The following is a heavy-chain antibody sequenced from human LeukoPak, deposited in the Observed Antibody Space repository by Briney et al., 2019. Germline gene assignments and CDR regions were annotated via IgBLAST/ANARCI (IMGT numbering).Heavy chain of an antibody. CDR3: AREKVDITIFGVGSYYYYYGMDV. V-gene: IGHV3-74*01. J-gene: IGHJ6*02. CDR2: IKSDGSST. Sequence: PGGSLRLSCAASGFTFSSYWMHWVRQAPGKGLVWVSRIKSDGSSTSYADSVKGRFTISRDNAKNTLYLQMNSLRVEDTAVYYCAREKVDITIFGVGSYYYYYGMDVWGQGTTVTVSS. D-gene: IGHD3-3*01. CDR1: GFTFSSYW.